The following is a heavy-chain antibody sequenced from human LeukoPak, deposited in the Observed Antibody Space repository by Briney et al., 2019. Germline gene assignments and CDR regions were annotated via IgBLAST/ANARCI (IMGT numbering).Heavy chain of an antibody. Sequence: GESLRLSCAASGFIIISYRMSWVRQAPGKGLEWVANIKQDGSEKYYVDSVKGRFTISRDNAKNSLYLQMSSLRAEDTAVYYCAIGYSYMFDPWGQGTLVTVSS. CDR3: AIGYSYMFDP. CDR1: GFIIISYR. CDR2: IKQDGSEK. V-gene: IGHV3-7*01. D-gene: IGHD5-18*01. J-gene: IGHJ5*02.